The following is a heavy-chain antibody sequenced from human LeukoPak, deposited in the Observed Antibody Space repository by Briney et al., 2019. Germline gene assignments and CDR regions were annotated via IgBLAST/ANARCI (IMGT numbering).Heavy chain of an antibody. CDR1: GYTFTGYY. V-gene: IGHV1-2*02. CDR3: AREHKVGSPLIDY. J-gene: IGHJ4*02. CDR2: INPNSGGT. Sequence: GASVKVSCKASGYTFTGYYMHWARQAPGQGLEWMGWINPNSGGTNYAQKFQGRVTMTTDTSTSTAYMELRSLRSDDTAVYYCAREHKVGSPLIDYWGQGTLVTVSS. D-gene: IGHD2-8*01.